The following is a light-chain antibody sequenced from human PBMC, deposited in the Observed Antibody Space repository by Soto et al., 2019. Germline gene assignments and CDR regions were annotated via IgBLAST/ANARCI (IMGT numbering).Light chain of an antibody. Sequence: QSALTQPASVSGSPGQSITISCTGTSSDVGGYNYVSWYQQHPGKAPKLMIYDVSNRPSGVSNRFSGSKSGNTASLTISGLQAEDDADYYCSSYTSSSTLYVFGTGTIVTVL. CDR3: SSYTSSSTLYV. CDR1: SSDVGGYNY. CDR2: DVS. J-gene: IGLJ1*01. V-gene: IGLV2-14*01.